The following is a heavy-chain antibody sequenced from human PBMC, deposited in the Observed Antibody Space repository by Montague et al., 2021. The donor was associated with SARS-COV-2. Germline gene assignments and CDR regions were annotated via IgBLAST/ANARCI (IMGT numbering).Heavy chain of an antibody. CDR2: IYPGDSDT. CDR3: ARRRIAAAGLYYYYYMDV. CDR1: GYSFTSYR. D-gene: IGHD6-13*01. Sequence: QSGAEVKKPGESLKISCKGSGYSFTSYRIGWVRQMPGKGLEWMGIIYPGDSDTRYSPSFQGQVTISADKSISTAYLQWSSLKASGTAMYYCARRRIAAAGLYYYYYMDVWGKGTTVTVSS. J-gene: IGHJ6*03. V-gene: IGHV5-51*03.